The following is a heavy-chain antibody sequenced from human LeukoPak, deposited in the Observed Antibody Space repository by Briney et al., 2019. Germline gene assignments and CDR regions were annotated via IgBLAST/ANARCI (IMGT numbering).Heavy chain of an antibody. CDR1: GFTFSSYW. Sequence: GGSLRLSCAASGFTFSSYWMHWVRQAPGKGLVWVSRINSDGSSTSYADSVKGRFTISRDNAKNTLYLQMNSLSAEDAAVYYCVKDDGWVQYANWGQGNLVTVSS. CDR3: VKDDGWVQYAN. D-gene: IGHD5-24*01. V-gene: IGHV3-74*01. J-gene: IGHJ4*02. CDR2: INSDGSST.